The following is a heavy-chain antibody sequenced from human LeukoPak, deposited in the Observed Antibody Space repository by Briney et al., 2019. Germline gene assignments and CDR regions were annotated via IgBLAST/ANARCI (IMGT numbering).Heavy chain of an antibody. CDR2: IYYSGST. Sequence: SETLSLTCTVSGGSISTYYWNWIRQPPGKGLEWIGYIYYSGSTNYNPSLKSRVTISVDTSKNQFSLKLSSVTAADTAVYYCARTGKLDYDFWSGYTYYFDYWGQGTLVTVSS. D-gene: IGHD3-3*01. CDR3: ARTGKLDYDFWSGYTYYFDY. V-gene: IGHV4-59*01. J-gene: IGHJ4*02. CDR1: GGSISTYY.